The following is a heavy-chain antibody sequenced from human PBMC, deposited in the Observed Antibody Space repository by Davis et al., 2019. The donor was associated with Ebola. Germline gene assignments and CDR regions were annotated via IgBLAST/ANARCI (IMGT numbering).Heavy chain of an antibody. V-gene: IGHV3-30-3*01. Sequence: GESLKISCAASGFTFGSYAMHWVRQAPGKGLEWVAVISYDGSNKYYADSVKGRFTISRDNSKNTLYLQMNSLRAEDTAVYYCARRADYWGQGTLVTVSS. J-gene: IGHJ4*02. CDR3: ARRADY. CDR1: GFTFGSYA. CDR2: ISYDGSNK.